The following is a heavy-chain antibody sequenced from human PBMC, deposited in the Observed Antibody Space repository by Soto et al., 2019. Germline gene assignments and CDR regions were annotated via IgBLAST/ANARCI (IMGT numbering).Heavy chain of an antibody. Sequence: PSETLSLTCTVSGGSISSSSYYWGWIRQPPGKGLEWIGSIYYSGSTYYNPSLKSRVTISVDTSKNQFSLKLSSVTAADTAVYYCARRNAAGPSFDYWGQGTLVTVSS. CDR2: IYYSGST. V-gene: IGHV4-39*01. D-gene: IGHD6-13*01. J-gene: IGHJ4*02. CDR3: ARRNAAGPSFDY. CDR1: GGSISSSSYY.